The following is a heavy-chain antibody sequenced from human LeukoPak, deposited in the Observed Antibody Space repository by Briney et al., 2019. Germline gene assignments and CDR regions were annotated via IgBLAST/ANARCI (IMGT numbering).Heavy chain of an antibody. J-gene: IGHJ4*02. D-gene: IGHD3-3*01. CDR3: ARAIYDFWSGYYLGFDY. CDR2: ISAYNGNT. V-gene: IGHV1-18*01. Sequence: ASVKVSCKASGYTFTSYGISWVRQAPGQGLEWMGWISAYNGNTNYAQKLQGRVTMTTDTSTSTAYMELRSLRSDDTAVYYCARAIYDFWSGYYLGFDYWGQGTLVTVSS. CDR1: GYTFTSYG.